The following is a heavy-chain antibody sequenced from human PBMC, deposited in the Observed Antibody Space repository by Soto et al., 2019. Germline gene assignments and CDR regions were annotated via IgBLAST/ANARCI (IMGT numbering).Heavy chain of an antibody. V-gene: IGHV1-18*04. J-gene: IGHJ5*01. CDR2: ASGNNGAS. Sequence: ASVKVSCKASGYTSADFGISWVRQAPGQGLEWMGWASGNNGASNPAPKVQGRITMTLDTSTGVSYMALRSLRSDDTAIYYCVRDQKYFRVNGNWFDSWGQGTLVTVSS. CDR1: GYTSADFG. CDR3: VRDQKYFRVNGNWFDS. D-gene: IGHD2-2*01.